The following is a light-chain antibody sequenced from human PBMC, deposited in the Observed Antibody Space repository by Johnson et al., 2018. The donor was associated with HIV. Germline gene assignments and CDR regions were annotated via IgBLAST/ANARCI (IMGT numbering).Light chain of an antibody. CDR2: DNN. Sequence: QSVLTQPPSVSAAPGQKVTVSCSGSTSNIGNNYVSWYQQLPGTAPKLLIYDNNKRPSGIPDRFSGSKSGTSATLGITGLQTGDEADYYCGTWDSSLYAYVFGTGTKVTDL. CDR3: GTWDSSLYAYV. J-gene: IGLJ1*01. V-gene: IGLV1-51*01. CDR1: TSNIGNNY.